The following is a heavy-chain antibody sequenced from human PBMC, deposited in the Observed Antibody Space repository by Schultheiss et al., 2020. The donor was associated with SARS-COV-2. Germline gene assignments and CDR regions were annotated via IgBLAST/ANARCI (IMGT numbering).Heavy chain of an antibody. CDR2: IITIFGTA. Sequence: SVKVSCKASGGTFSSYAISWVRQAPGQGLEWMGGIITIFGTANYAQKFQGRVTITADESTSTAYMELSSLRSEDTAVYYCARGHDVPSVDTAMVRGGFDYWGQGTLVTVSS. D-gene: IGHD5-18*01. V-gene: IGHV1-69*13. CDR3: ARGHDVPSVDTAMVRGGFDY. J-gene: IGHJ4*02. CDR1: GGTFSSYA.